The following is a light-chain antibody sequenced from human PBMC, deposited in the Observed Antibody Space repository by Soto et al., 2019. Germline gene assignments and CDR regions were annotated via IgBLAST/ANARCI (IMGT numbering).Light chain of an antibody. V-gene: IGLV1-44*01. CDR2: SNN. Sequence: QSALTQPPSASGTPGQRVTISCSGSSSNIGSNNVNWYQQLPGTAPKLLIYSNNQRPSGVPDRFSCSKSGTSASLAISGLQSEEEADYYCAAWDDSLNGVVFGGGTKVTVL. CDR3: AAWDDSLNGVV. CDR1: SSNIGSNN. J-gene: IGLJ2*01.